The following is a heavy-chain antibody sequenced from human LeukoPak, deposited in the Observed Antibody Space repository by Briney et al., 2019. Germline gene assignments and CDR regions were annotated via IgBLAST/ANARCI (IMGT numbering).Heavy chain of an antibody. D-gene: IGHD1-1*01. J-gene: IGHJ4*02. CDR1: GFMFTDYA. Sequence: GGSLRLSCAASGFMFTDYAMSWVRQAPARGLEWVSSIRGGGDTFYADSVKGRFTLSRDDSKNTVYLQLNNLRVEDTAVYYCAKANWVSNADAVWWGQGTLVTVSS. V-gene: IGHV3-23*01. CDR2: IRGGGDT. CDR3: AKANWVSNADAVW.